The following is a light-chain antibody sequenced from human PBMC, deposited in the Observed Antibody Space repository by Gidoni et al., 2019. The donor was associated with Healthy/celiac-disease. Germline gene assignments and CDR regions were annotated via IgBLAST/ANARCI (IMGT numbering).Light chain of an antibody. J-gene: IGKJ2*01. CDR2: DAA. CDR3: QHYDNLPPPMYT. CDR1: QDISNY. V-gene: IGKV1-33*01. Sequence: DIQMTQSPSSLSASVGDRVTITCQSSQDISNYFNWYQQKTGQAPKLLIYDAANLETGVPSRFSGSGSGTDFTFTISSLQPEDISTYYCQHYDNLPPPMYTFGQGTKLEIK.